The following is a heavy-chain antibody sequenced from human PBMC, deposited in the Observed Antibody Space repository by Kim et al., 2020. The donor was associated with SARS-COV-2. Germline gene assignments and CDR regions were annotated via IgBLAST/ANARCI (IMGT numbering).Heavy chain of an antibody. CDR2: ISYDGSNK. CDR3: ARDLGDSSGYYGYIGGIPDY. Sequence: GGSLRLSCAASGFTFSSYAMHWVRQAPGKGLEWVAVISYDGSNKYYADSVKGRFTISRDNSKNTLYLQMNSLRAEDTAVYYCARDLGDSSGYYGYIGGIPDYWGQGTLVTVSS. CDR1: GFTFSSYA. V-gene: IGHV3-30*04. J-gene: IGHJ4*02. D-gene: IGHD3-22*01.